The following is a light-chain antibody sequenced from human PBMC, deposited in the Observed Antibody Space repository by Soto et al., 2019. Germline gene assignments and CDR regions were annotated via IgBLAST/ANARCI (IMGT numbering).Light chain of an antibody. CDR1: SSNIGAGYD. Sequence: QSVLTQPPSVSGAPGQRVTTSCNGSSSNIGAGYDVHWYQQRPGTAPKLLIFGNTNRPSGVPDRFSGSKSGTSASLAITGLQAEDEGDYYCQSYDSTLSARYVFGTGTKVTVL. J-gene: IGLJ1*01. CDR3: QSYDSTLSARYV. V-gene: IGLV1-40*01. CDR2: GNT.